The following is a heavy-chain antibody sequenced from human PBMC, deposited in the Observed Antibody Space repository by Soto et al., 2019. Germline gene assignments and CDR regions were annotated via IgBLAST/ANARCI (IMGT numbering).Heavy chain of an antibody. D-gene: IGHD6-6*01. CDR2: IYYSGST. J-gene: IGHJ5*02. CDR3: ARVIDVREQLALGWFDP. CDR1: GGSISSGGYY. V-gene: IGHV4-31*03. Sequence: SETLSLTCTVSGGSISSGGYYWSWIRQHPGKGLEWIGYIYYSGSTYYNPSLKSRVTISVDTSKNQFSLKLSSVTAADTAVYYCARVIDVREQLALGWFDPWGQGTLVTVSS.